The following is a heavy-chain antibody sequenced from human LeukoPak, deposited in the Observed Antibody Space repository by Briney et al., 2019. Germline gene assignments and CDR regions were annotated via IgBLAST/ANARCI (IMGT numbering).Heavy chain of an antibody. CDR1: GFTVSSNY. CDR2: IKQDGSEK. Sequence: PGGSLRLSCAASGFTVSSNYMSWVRQAPGKGLEWVANIKQDGSEKYYVDSVKGRFTISRDNAKNSLYLQMTSLRAEDTAVYYCARWVISYDSSGYYSYWGQGTLVTVSS. CDR3: ARWVISYDSSGYYSY. V-gene: IGHV3-7*01. D-gene: IGHD3-22*01. J-gene: IGHJ4*02.